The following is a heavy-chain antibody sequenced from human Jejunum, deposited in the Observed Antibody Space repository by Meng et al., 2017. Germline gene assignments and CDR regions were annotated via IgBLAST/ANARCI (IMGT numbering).Heavy chain of an antibody. J-gene: IGHJ2*01. CDR3: ARVNWTSSYWYFDL. D-gene: IGHD1-1*01. Sequence: QIHLQESGPGLVKPSQTLSLTCTVSGASMSGGNYYWTWIRQHPGKGLEWIGYIYYSGSTYYNPSLQSLVTISIDMSENQFSLKLTSVTAADTAVYYCARVNWTSSYWYFDLWGRGTLVTVSS. CDR1: GASMSGGNYY. V-gene: IGHV4-31*01. CDR2: IYYSGST.